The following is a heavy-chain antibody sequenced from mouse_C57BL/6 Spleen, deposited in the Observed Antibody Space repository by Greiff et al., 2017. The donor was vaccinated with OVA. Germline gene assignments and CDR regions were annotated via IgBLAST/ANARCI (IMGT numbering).Heavy chain of an antibody. CDR1: GYTFTSYW. D-gene: IGHD2-12*01. J-gene: IGHJ4*01. V-gene: IGHV1-55*01. Sequence: QVQLQQPGAELVKPGASVKMSCKASGYTFTSYWITWVKQRPGQGLEWIGDIYPGSGSTNYNEKFKSKATLTVDTSSSTAYRQLSSLTSEDSAVYYCARGLRPTQYYAMDYWGQGTSVTVSS. CDR2: IYPGSGST. CDR3: ARGLRPTQYYAMDY.